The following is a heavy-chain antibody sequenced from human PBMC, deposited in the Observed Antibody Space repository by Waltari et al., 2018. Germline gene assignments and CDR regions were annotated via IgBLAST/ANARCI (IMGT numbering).Heavy chain of an antibody. Sequence: QINLKESGPTRVKPTQTLTLTGTFSGVSLSTSGVGVGWIREPPGKALEWLALSYWNDDKRYSPSLTIRLTITPVTSKNQVVLTMTNMAPVDTATYSCAHIAIFGVVNGDAFEIWGHGTMVTVSS. CDR2: SYWNDDK. J-gene: IGHJ3*02. V-gene: IGHV2-5*01. CDR1: GVSLSTSGVG. D-gene: IGHD3-3*01. CDR3: AHIAIFGVVNGDAFEI.